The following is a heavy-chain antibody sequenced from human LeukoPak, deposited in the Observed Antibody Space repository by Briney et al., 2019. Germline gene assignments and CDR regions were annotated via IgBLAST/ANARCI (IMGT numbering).Heavy chain of an antibody. Sequence: ASVKVSCKASGGTFSSYAISWVRQAPGQGLEWMGRIIPILGIANYAQKFQGRVTITADKSTSTAYMELSSLRSEDTAVYYCARVSGYCSGGSCRYASGLGYWGQGTLVTVSS. D-gene: IGHD2-15*01. J-gene: IGHJ4*02. CDR2: IIPILGIA. V-gene: IGHV1-69*04. CDR3: ARVSGYCSGGSCRYASGLGY. CDR1: GGTFSSYA.